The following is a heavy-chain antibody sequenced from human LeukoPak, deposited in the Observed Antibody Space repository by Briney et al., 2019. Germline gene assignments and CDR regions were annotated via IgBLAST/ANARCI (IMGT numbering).Heavy chain of an antibody. D-gene: IGHD2-2*01. Sequence: GGSLRLSCAASGFTFSSYGMHWVRQAPGKGLEWVAVIWYDGSNKYYADSVKGRFTISRDNSKNTLYLQMNSLRAEDTAVYYCARDSCSSTSCYWDDYWGQGTLVTVSS. CDR2: IWYDGSNK. CDR1: GFTFSSYG. CDR3: ARDSCSSTSCYWDDY. V-gene: IGHV3-33*01. J-gene: IGHJ4*02.